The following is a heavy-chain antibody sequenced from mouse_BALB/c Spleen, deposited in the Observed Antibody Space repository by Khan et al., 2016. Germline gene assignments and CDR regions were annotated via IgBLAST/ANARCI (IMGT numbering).Heavy chain of an antibody. CDR1: GYTFSSYW. V-gene: IGHV1-9*01. Sequence: QVQLQQPGAELMKPGASVKISCKATGYTFSSYWIEWVKQRPGHGLEWIGEILPGSGSTNYNEKFKGKATFTADTSSNTAYMQLSSLTSEDSAVYYCARRGTIYRGFAYWGQGTLVTVSA. CDR3: ARRGTIYRGFAY. CDR2: ILPGSGST. D-gene: IGHD2-1*01. J-gene: IGHJ3*01.